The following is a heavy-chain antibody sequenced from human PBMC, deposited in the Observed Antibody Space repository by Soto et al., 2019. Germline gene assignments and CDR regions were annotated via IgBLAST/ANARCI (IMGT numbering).Heavy chain of an antibody. D-gene: IGHD2-8*01. J-gene: IGHJ6*02. Sequence: PGGSLRLSCAASGVSFSNTWMHWVRQAPGKGLVWVSYINSDGSSTTYADFVKGRFTISRDNSKNTVYLQMNSLRAEDTAVYYCAKARRSQGAYCTNGVCHYYYGMDVWGQGTTVTVSS. V-gene: IGHV3-74*03. CDR3: AKARRSQGAYCTNGVCHYYYGMDV. CDR1: GVSFSNTW. CDR2: INSDGSST.